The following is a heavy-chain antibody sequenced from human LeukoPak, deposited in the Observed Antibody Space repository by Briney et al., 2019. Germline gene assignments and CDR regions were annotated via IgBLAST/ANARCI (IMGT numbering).Heavy chain of an antibody. CDR3: ARDRAGPVVGGRWAYDI. V-gene: IGHV1-69*05. Sequence: GASVKVSCKASGGTFSSYAISWVRQAPGQGREWMGGIIPIFGTANYAQKFQGRVTITTDESTSTAYMELSSLRSEDTAVYYCARDRAGPVVGGRWAYDIWGQGTMVTVSS. J-gene: IGHJ3*02. CDR2: IIPIFGTA. D-gene: IGHD4-23*01. CDR1: GGTFSSYA.